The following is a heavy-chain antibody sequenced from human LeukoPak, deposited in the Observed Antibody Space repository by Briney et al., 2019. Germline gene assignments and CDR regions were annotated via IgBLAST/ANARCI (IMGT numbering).Heavy chain of an antibody. Sequence: GGSLRLSCAASSITFTKAWMNWVRQAPGKGLVWVSYISSDGSVTKYADSVKGRFTISRDNAVNTLYLQMNSLRVEDTAVYYCVRGSLRLPRSTPDYWGQGTLVTVSS. CDR3: VRGSLRLPRSTPDY. D-gene: IGHD2-21*02. CDR1: SITFTKAW. V-gene: IGHV3-74*03. CDR2: ISSDGSVT. J-gene: IGHJ4*02.